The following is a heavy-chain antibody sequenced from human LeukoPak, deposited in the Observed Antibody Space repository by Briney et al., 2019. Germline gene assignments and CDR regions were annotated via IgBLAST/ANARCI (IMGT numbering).Heavy chain of an antibody. CDR2: VNSNDRP. CDR3: AKARAAVVEAAINY. V-gene: IGHV3-23*01. J-gene: IGHJ4*02. CDR1: GFNFSNYS. Sequence: GGSLRLSCAASGFNFSNYSMTWVRQAPGKGLEGVSTVNSNDRPYYADSVKGRFTISRDNSKNTLYLQMNTLRVEDTALYYCAKARAAVVEAAINYWGQGILVTVSP. D-gene: IGHD2-15*01.